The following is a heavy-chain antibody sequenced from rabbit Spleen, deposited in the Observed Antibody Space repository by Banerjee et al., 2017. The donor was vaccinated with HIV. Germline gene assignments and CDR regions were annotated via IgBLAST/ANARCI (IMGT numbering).Heavy chain of an antibody. CDR3: ARDAGRGDYIDGVFNL. V-gene: IGHV1S40*01. J-gene: IGHJ4*01. D-gene: IGHD8-1*01. Sequence: QQLVESGGGLVKPGASLTLTCKASGFSFSSGYDMCCVRQAPGKGLEWIACIYTGNSKTYYASWAKGRFSISKTSSTPVTLQMTSLTVADTATYFCARDAGRGDYIDGVFNLWGPGTLVTVS. CDR1: GFSFSSGYD. CDR2: IYTGNSKT.